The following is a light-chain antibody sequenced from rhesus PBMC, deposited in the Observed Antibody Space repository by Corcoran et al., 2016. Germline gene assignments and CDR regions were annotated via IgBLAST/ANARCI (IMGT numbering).Light chain of an antibody. CDR1: QGISSW. Sequence: DIQMTQSPSSLSASVGDKVTITCHASQGISSWLDWYQQKPGKAPKPLIYYASSLQSGVPSRCRGMGYGKDYTITISSLQPEDFATYDWKQYDDLPYSFGQGTKVEIK. V-gene: IGKV1-19*01. CDR2: YAS. CDR3: KQYDDLPYS. J-gene: IGKJ2*01.